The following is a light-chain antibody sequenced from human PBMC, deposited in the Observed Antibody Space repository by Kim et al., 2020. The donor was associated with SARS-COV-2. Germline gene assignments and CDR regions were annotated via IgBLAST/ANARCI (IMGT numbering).Light chain of an antibody. CDR3: QSADSSGTNVV. Sequence: SYELTQPPSVSVSPGQTARITCSGDALPKQYAYWYQQKPGQSPVLVIYKDSERPSGIPERFSGSSSGTTVTLTISGAQAEDEADYYCQSADSSGTNVV. V-gene: IGLV3-25*03. CDR2: KDS. CDR1: ALPKQY. J-gene: IGLJ2*01.